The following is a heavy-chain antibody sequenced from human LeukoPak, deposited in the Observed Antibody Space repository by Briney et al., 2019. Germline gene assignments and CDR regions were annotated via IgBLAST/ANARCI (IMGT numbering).Heavy chain of an antibody. V-gene: IGHV1-2*02. CDR2: INPRDGGT. Sequence: ASVKVSCKGSGYTFTDYYLHWVRQAPGQGLEWVGYINPRDGGTSSPPNFRGRVTMTTDASSSTVYMELSRLTSDDTAIYYRAREGNGLLSKDLDYWGQGTLVTVSS. J-gene: IGHJ4*02. CDR1: GYTFTDYY. CDR3: AREGNGLLSKDLDY. D-gene: IGHD2-15*01.